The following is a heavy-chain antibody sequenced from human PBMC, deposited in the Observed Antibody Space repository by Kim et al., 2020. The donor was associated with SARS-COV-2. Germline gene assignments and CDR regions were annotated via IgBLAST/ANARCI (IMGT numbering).Heavy chain of an antibody. J-gene: IGHJ4*02. Sequence: GGSLRLSCAASGFTFSSYAMTWVRQAPGKGLEWVAIICGSGDNTYNADSVKGRFTISRDISKNTLYLQMNSLRAEDTAVYYCAKEKVTASYWYGDFDYWGQGTLVTVSS. D-gene: IGHD2-8*02. CDR2: ICGSGDNT. CDR1: GFTFSSYA. V-gene: IGHV3-23*01. CDR3: AKEKVTASYWYGDFDY.